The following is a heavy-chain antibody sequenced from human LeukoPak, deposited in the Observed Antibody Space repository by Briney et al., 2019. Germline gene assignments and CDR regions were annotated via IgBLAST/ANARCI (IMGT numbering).Heavy chain of an antibody. CDR1: GGSISSYY. J-gene: IGHJ5*02. CDR2: IYTSGST. V-gene: IGHV4-4*07. CDR3: ARVFRYCSGGSCYNWFDP. Sequence: SETLSLTCTVSGGSISSYYWSWIRQPAGKGPEWIGRIYTSGSTNYNPSLKSRVTMSVDTSKNQFSLKLSSVTAADTAVYYCARVFRYCSGGSCYNWFDPWGQGTLVTVSS. D-gene: IGHD2-15*01.